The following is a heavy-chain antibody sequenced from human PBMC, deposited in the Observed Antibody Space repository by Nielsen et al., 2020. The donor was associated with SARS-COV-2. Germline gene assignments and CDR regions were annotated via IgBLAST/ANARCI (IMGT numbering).Heavy chain of an antibody. J-gene: IGHJ3*02. V-gene: IGHV1-69*13. D-gene: IGHD1-26*01. CDR3: ARGWDPLDDAFDI. Sequence: SVKVSCKASGGTFSSYAISWVRQAPGQGLEWMGGIIPIFGTANYAQKFQGRVTITADESTSTAYMELSSLRSDDTAVYYCARGWDPLDDAFDIWGQGTMVTVSS. CDR1: GGTFSSYA. CDR2: IIPIFGTA.